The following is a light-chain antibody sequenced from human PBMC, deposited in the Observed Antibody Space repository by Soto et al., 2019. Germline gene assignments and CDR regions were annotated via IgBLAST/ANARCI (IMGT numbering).Light chain of an antibody. Sequence: DIQMTQSPSSVSASVGDRVTITCRASQGISNWLAWYQQAPGKAPKLLINAASRLQSGVTSRFSGSGSGTYFTLTITSLQPEDFATYYCQQANSFPWTFGQGTKVEIK. V-gene: IGKV1-12*01. CDR1: QGISNW. CDR2: AAS. J-gene: IGKJ1*01. CDR3: QQANSFPWT.